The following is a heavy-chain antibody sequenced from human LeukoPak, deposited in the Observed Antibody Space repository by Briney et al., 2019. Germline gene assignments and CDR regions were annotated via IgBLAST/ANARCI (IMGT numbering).Heavy chain of an antibody. V-gene: IGHV3-23*01. CDR2: ISGSGGST. CDR3: AKDPRVGSRVATPCH. Sequence: RGSPRLSCAASGFTFSSYAMSWVRQAPGKGLEWVSAISGSGGSTYYADSVKGRFTISRDNSKSTLFLQMNSLRAEDTAVYYCAKDPRVGSRVATPCHWGQGTLVTV. CDR1: GFTFSSYA. D-gene: IGHD5-24*01. J-gene: IGHJ4*02.